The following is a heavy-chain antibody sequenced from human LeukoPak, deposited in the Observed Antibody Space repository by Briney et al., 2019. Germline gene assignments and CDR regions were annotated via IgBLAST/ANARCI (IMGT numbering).Heavy chain of an antibody. CDR1: GYTFTSYY. Sequence: ASVKVSCKASGYTFTSYYMHWVRQAPGRGLEWMGIINPSGGSTSYAQKFQGRVTMTRDTSTSTVYMELSSLRSEDTAVYYCASYFMITFGGVIASRRDYWGQGTLVTVSS. D-gene: IGHD3-16*02. V-gene: IGHV1-46*01. CDR3: ASYFMITFGGVIASRRDY. CDR2: INPSGGST. J-gene: IGHJ4*02.